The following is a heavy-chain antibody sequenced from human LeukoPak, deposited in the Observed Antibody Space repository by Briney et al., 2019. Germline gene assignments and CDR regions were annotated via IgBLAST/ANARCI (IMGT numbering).Heavy chain of an antibody. J-gene: IGHJ4*02. CDR3: ARDAWAGRAGY. V-gene: IGHV3-53*01. Sequence: GGSLRLSCAASGFSVSSNYMSWVRQAPGKGLERVSVIYSGGRTYYADSVKGRFTISRDNSKNTLYLQMNSLRAEDTAVYYCARDAWAGRAGYWGQGILVTVSS. D-gene: IGHD7-27*01. CDR2: IYSGGRT. CDR1: GFSVSSNY.